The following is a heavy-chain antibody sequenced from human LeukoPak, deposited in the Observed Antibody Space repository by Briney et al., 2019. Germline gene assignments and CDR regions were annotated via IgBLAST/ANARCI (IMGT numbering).Heavy chain of an antibody. V-gene: IGHV1-2*02. CDR1: GYTFTGYY. Sequence: GASVKVSCKASGYTFTGYYMHWVRQAPGQGREWMGWINPNSGGTNYAQKFQGRVTMTRDTSISTAYMELSRLRSDDTAVYYCASSYCTNGVCAYYYYYMDVWGKGTTVTVSS. J-gene: IGHJ6*03. D-gene: IGHD2-8*01. CDR3: ASSYCTNGVCAYYYYYMDV. CDR2: INPNSGGT.